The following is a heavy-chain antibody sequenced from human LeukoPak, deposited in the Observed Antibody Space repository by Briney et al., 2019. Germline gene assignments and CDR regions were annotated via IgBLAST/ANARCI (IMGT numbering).Heavy chain of an antibody. V-gene: IGHV3-66*03. CDR1: GFRVSDYY. Sequence: PGGSLRLSCAVSGFRVSDYYMSWVRQAPGKGLEWVGLIRDSGEAFYADFARGRFAISRDESENTLYLQMNSLRVEDTAVYFCARDRAANQYWVEFVPWGQGTPVIVSS. CDR2: IRDSGEA. CDR3: ARDRAANQYWVEFVP. J-gene: IGHJ5*02. D-gene: IGHD2-8*02.